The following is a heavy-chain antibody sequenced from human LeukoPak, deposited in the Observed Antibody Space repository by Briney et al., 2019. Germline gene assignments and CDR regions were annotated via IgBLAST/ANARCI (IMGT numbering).Heavy chain of an antibody. CDR2: TSHDASNN. CDR3: AKDGADYDDYAFYFDS. J-gene: IGHJ4*02. V-gene: IGHV3-30*18. D-gene: IGHD4-17*01. CDR1: GFTFKTHD. Sequence: GGSLRLSCEASGFTFKTHDMHWVRQAPGKGLEWVAVTSHDASNNYYADSVKGRFTISRDNSKDTLYLEMSSLRAEDSAVYYRAKDGADYDDYAFYFDSWGQGTLVTVSS.